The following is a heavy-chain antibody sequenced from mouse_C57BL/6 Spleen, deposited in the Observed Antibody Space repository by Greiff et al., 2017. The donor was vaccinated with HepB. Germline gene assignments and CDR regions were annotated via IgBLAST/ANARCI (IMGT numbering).Heavy chain of an antibody. Sequence: VQLQQSGPELVKPGASVKISCKASGYSFTSYYIHWVKQRPGQGLEWIGWICPGSGNTKYNEKFKGKATLTADTSSSTAYMQLSSLTSEDSAVYYGARGSHITTVGAHWYFDVWGTGTTVTVSS. CDR1: GYSFTSYY. V-gene: IGHV1-66*01. D-gene: IGHD1-1*01. J-gene: IGHJ1*03. CDR2: ICPGSGNT. CDR3: ARGSHITTVGAHWYFDV.